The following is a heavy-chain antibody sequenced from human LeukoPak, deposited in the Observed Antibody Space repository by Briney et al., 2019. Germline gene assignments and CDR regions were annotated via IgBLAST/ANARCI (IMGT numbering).Heavy chain of an antibody. CDR2: ITVSGLTT. CDR3: ARGLRTLDQ. Sequence: GGSLRLSCAASGFTFSSYAMTWVRQAPGKGLEWVSSITVSGLTTYYADSVKGRFTISRDNSKSTLFLQMNSLRAEDTAVYYCARGLRTLDQWGQGTLVTVSS. V-gene: IGHV3-23*01. J-gene: IGHJ4*02. CDR1: GFTFSSYA.